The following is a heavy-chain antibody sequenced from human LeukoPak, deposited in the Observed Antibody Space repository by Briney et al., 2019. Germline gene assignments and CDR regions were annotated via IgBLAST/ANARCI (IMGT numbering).Heavy chain of an antibody. D-gene: IGHD3-3*01. CDR2: ISSRSSYI. Sequence: NPGGSLRLSCAASGFTFSRYSMNWVRQARGKGVEWVSSISSRSSYIYHADSVKGRFTISRDNAKTSLYLQMNSLRAEDTAVYYCARFLHQSHYFDYWGQGTLVTVSS. J-gene: IGHJ4*02. CDR1: GFTFSRYS. V-gene: IGHV3-21*01. CDR3: ARFLHQSHYFDY.